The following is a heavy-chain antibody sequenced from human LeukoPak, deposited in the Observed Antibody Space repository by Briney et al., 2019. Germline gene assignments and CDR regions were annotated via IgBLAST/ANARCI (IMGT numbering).Heavy chain of an antibody. Sequence: SETLSLTCSVSGGSISGSPYYWVWLRQPPGRGLEWIATIHYSGTTSYNPSLKSRVTISVDTSKNEFSLTLTSVTAADTAVYYCARLITTAAPEQYFQRWGQGSLVPVSS. J-gene: IGHJ1*01. CDR3: ARLITTAAPEQYFQR. D-gene: IGHD3-10*01. V-gene: IGHV4-39*01. CDR2: IHYSGTT. CDR1: GGSISGSPYY.